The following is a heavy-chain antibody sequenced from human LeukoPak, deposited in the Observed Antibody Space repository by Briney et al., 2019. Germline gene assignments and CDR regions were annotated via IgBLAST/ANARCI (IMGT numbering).Heavy chain of an antibody. J-gene: IGHJ4*02. D-gene: IGHD6-13*01. CDR3: AKAGGYSSSWYSDY. CDR2: ISASGAST. Sequence: PGGSLRLSCAASEFTFSSYAMSWVRQAPGKGLERVSAISASGASTYYADSVKGRFTISRDNSKNTLYLQMNSLRAEDTAVYYCAKAGGYSSSWYSDYWGQGTLVTVSS. V-gene: IGHV3-23*01. CDR1: EFTFSSYA.